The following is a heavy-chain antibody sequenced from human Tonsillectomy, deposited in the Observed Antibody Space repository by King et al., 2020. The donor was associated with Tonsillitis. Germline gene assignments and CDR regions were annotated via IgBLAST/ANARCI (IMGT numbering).Heavy chain of an antibody. CDR3: ARGGMDRNWFDP. J-gene: IGHJ5*02. Sequence: QLVQSGAEVKKPGSSVKVSCKASGGTFSSYAISWVRQAPGQGLEWMGGIIPIFDTRNYAQKFRDRVTISADESTSTVYMEMSSLKSEDAAVYYCARGGMDRNWFDPWGQGTLATVS. CDR1: GGTFSSYA. D-gene: IGHD2-2*03. V-gene: IGHV1-69*12. CDR2: IIPIFDTR.